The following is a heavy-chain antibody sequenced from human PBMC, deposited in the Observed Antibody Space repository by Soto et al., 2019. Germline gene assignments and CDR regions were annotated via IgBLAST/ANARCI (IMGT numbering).Heavy chain of an antibody. CDR3: AYSPSTMIHDAFDI. CDR1: GGSIISGGYY. Sequence: SETLSLTCTVSGGSIISGGYYWSWIRQHPGKGLEWIGYIYYSGSTYYNPSLKSRVTISVDTSKNQFSLKLSSVTAADTAVYYCAYSPSTMIHDAFDIWGQGTMVTVSS. V-gene: IGHV4-31*03. CDR2: IYYSGST. J-gene: IGHJ3*02. D-gene: IGHD3-22*01.